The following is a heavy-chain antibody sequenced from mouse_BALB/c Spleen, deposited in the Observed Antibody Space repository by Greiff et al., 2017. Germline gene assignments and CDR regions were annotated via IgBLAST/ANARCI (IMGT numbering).Heavy chain of an antibody. Sequence: EVQGVESGGGLVKPGGSLKLSCAASGFTFSSYAMSWVRQSPEKRLEWVAEISSGGSYTYYPDTVTGRFTISRDNAKNTLYLEMSSLRSEDTAMYYCARGYGKNFDYWGQGTTLTVSS. CDR1: GFTFSSYA. CDR3: ARGYGKNFDY. CDR2: ISSGGSYT. V-gene: IGHV5-9-4*01. J-gene: IGHJ2*01. D-gene: IGHD2-10*02.